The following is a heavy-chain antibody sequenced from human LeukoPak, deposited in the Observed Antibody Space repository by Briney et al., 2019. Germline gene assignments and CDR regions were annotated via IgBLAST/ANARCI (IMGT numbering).Heavy chain of an antibody. J-gene: IGHJ4*02. CDR3: ARGFRIAAAGTSDFDY. CDR1: GYTFTSYD. CDR2: MNPNSGNT. V-gene: IGHV1-8*01. D-gene: IGHD6-13*01. Sequence: GASVKVSCKASGYTFTSYDINWVRQATGQGLEWMGWMNPNSGNTGYAQKFQGRVTMTRNTSTSTAYMELSSLRSEDTAVYYCARGFRIAAAGTSDFDYGGQGTLVTVSS.